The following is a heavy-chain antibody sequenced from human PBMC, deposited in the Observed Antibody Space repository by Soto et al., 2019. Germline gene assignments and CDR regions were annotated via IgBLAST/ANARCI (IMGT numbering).Heavy chain of an antibody. J-gene: IGHJ4*02. CDR2: IKQDGSEE. CDR1: RFTFSSYW. Sequence: GGSLRLSCAASRFTFSSYWMSWVRQAPGKGLEWVANIKQDGSEEYYVDSVKGRFTISRDNAKNSLYLRMNSLRAEDTAVYYCARDGGWLLVDYWGQGTLVTVSS. V-gene: IGHV3-7*01. CDR3: ARDGGWLLVDY. D-gene: IGHD5-12*01.